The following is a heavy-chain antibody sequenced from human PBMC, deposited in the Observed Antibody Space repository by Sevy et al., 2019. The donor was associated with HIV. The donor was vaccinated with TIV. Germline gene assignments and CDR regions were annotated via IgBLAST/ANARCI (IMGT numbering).Heavy chain of an antibody. CDR1: GGTFSSYA. CDR3: AKGYSGYDTNYYYYYGMDV. V-gene: IGHV1-69*13. D-gene: IGHD5-12*01. CDR2: IIPIFGTA. Sequence: ASVKVSCKASGGTFSSYAISWVRQAPGQGLEWMGGIIPIFGTANYAQKFQGRVTITADESTSTAYVELSSLRSEDTAVYYCAKGYSGYDTNYYYYYGMDVWGQGTTVTVSS. J-gene: IGHJ6*02.